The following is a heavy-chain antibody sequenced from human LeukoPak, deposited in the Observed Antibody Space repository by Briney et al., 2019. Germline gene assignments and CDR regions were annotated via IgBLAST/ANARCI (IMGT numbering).Heavy chain of an antibody. CDR3: ARAGWELLEAQLDY. D-gene: IGHD1-26*01. J-gene: IGHJ4*02. CDR2: IWYDGSNK. Sequence: GGSLRLSCAASGFTFSSYGMHWVRQAPGKGLEWVAVIWYDGSNKYYADSVKGRFTISRDNSKNTLYLQMNSLRAEDTAVYYCARAGWELLEAQLDYWGQGTLVTVSS. CDR1: GFTFSSYG. V-gene: IGHV3-33*01.